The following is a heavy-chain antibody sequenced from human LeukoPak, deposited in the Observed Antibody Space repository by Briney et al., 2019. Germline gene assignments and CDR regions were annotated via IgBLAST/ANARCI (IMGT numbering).Heavy chain of an antibody. D-gene: IGHD7-27*01. Sequence: GGSLRLSCAASGFTFSSYEMNWVRQAPGKGLEWVSYISSGGSTIYYADAVKGRFTISRDNAQNSLYLQMNSLRADDTAVYYCARDPSPGDYWGQGPLVTVSS. V-gene: IGHV3-48*03. CDR1: GFTFSSYE. J-gene: IGHJ4*02. CDR3: ARDPSPGDY. CDR2: ISSGGSTI.